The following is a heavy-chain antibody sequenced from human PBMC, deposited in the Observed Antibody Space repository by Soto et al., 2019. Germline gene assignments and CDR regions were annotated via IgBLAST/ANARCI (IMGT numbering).Heavy chain of an antibody. V-gene: IGHV3-74*01. D-gene: IGHD3-10*01. CDR2: INSDGGTT. CDR1: GFTFSTYW. CDR3: VRVGTGSWSWWDP. J-gene: IGHJ5*02. Sequence: EVQLEESGGDLVQPGGSLRLSCAASGFTFSTYWMHWVRQAPGKGLVWVSRINSDGGTTTYAESVKGRFTISRDNARNTVYLQMNSLRPEDTALYYCVRVGTGSWSWWDPWGQGTLVTVSS.